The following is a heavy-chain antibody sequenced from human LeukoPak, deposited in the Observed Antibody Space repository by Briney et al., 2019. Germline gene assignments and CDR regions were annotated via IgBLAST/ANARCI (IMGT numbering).Heavy chain of an antibody. V-gene: IGHV3-7*01. D-gene: IGHD1-26*01. CDR2: IKQDGSEK. J-gene: IGHJ4*02. CDR1: GFTFSSYW. CDR3: ASGIWELLLDY. Sequence: GGSLRLSCAASGFTFSSYWMSWVRQAPGKGLEWVANIKQDGSEKYYVDSVKGRFTISGDNAKNSLYLQMNSLRAEDTAVYYCASGIWELLLDYWGQGTLVTVSS.